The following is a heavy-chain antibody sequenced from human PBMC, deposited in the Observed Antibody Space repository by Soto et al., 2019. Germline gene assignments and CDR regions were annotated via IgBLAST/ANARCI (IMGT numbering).Heavy chain of an antibody. CDR2: IIPIFGTA. CDR3: ARDRGIVVVPAAIYYGMDV. CDR1: GGTFSSYA. V-gene: IGHV1-69*13. Sequence: GASVKVSCKASGGTFSSYAISWVRQAPGQGLEWMGGIIPIFGTANYAQKFQGRVTITADESTSTAYMELSSLRSEDTAVYYCARDRGIVVVPAAIYYGMDVWGQGTAVTVS. J-gene: IGHJ6*02. D-gene: IGHD2-2*01.